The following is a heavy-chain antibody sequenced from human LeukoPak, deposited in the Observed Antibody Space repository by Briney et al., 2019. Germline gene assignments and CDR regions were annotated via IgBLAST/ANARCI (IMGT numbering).Heavy chain of an antibody. CDR1: GGTFSSYA. Sequence: SVKVSCKASGGTFSSYAISWVRQAPGQGLEWMGGIIPIFGTANYAQKFQGRVTITTDESTSTAYMELSSLRSEDTAVYYCARQGGYCSGGSCYYKGSWFDPWGQGTLVTVSS. CDR2: IIPIFGTA. CDR3: ARQGGYCSGGSCYYKGSWFDP. D-gene: IGHD2-15*01. J-gene: IGHJ5*02. V-gene: IGHV1-69*05.